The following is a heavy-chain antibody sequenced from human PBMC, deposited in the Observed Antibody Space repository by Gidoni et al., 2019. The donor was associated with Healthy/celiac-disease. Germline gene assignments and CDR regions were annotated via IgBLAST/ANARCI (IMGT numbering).Heavy chain of an antibody. D-gene: IGHD4-17*01. V-gene: IGHV1-69*09. CDR3: ARGAEMATVTLGY. CDR1: GGTFSSYA. J-gene: IGHJ4*02. Sequence: QVQLVQSGAEAKKPGSSVKVSCKASGGTFSSYAISWVRQAPGPGLEGWGRIIPILGIANYAQKFQGRVTITADKSTSTAYMELSSLRSEDTAVYYGARGAEMATVTLGYWGQGTLVTVSS. CDR2: IIPILGIA.